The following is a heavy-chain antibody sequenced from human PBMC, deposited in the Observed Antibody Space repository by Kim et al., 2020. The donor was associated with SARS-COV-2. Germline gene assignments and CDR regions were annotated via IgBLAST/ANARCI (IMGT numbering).Heavy chain of an antibody. CDR1: GFTFSSFA. CDR2: ISGSATGA. CDR3: AKAGARIGEFSEIDY. D-gene: IGHD3-10*01. Sequence: GGSLRLSCAASGFTFSSFAITWVRQAPGKWLEWVSGISGSATGAYYADSVKGRFTISRDNSKSTVYLQMDGLRVEDTAVYYCAKAGARIGEFSEIDYWGQGTLVTVSS. J-gene: IGHJ4*02. V-gene: IGHV3-23*01.